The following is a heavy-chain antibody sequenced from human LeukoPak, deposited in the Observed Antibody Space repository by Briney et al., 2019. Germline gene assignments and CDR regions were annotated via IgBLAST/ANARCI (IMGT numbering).Heavy chain of an antibody. CDR2: ISGSGSTI. Sequence: GGSLRLSCTASGFTFSTYEMNWVRQAPGKGLEWVSYISGSGSTIYYGDSVKGRFTISRDNAKNSLYLQMSSLRAEDTALYYCAREGGWATTANDYWGQGTLVTVSS. J-gene: IGHJ4*02. D-gene: IGHD1-1*01. V-gene: IGHV3-48*03. CDR3: AREGGWATTANDY. CDR1: GFTFSTYE.